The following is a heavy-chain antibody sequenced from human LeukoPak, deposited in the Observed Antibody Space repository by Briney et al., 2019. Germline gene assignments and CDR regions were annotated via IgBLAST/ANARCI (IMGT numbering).Heavy chain of an antibody. D-gene: IGHD4-17*01. CDR3: ARGGLMTTVTTY. J-gene: IGHJ4*02. CDR1: GFPFSDYW. V-gene: IGHV3-7*05. Sequence: GGSLRLSCAASGFPFSDYWMSWVRQAPGKGLEWVANIKQDGSEKSNLDSVKGRFTISRDNVENSLYLQMNSLRAENTAVYYCARGGLMTTVTTYWGQGTLVTVSS. CDR2: IKQDGSEK.